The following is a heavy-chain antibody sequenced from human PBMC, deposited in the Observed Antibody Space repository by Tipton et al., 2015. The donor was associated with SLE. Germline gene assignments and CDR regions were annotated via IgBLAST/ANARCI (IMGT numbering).Heavy chain of an antibody. CDR1: GFTFSNYW. V-gene: IGHV3-7*01. Sequence: SLRLSCAASGFTFSNYWMTWVRQAPGKGLEWVGNIKEDGSEKYYVDSVKGRFTISRDNAKNSLYLQMNSLRAEDTAVYYCARSPRTFKYSYMDVWGKGTTVTVSS. J-gene: IGHJ6*03. CDR3: ARSPRTFKYSYMDV. CDR2: IKEDGSEK.